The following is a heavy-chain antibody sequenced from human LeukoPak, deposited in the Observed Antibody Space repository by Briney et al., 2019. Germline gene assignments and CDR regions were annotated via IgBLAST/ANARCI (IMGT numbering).Heavy chain of an antibody. D-gene: IGHD3-22*01. Sequence: SETLSLTCVVNGGSFSGYYWSWLRQPPGKGLEWIGEINNSGSTNYNPSLKSRVTIPVDQSKNQYSLKLSTVAAAATAVCCVARYSYYYDSSGYHHLGYYFDYWGQGTLVTVSS. CDR1: GGSFSGYY. CDR2: INNSGST. CDR3: ARYSYYYDSSGYHHLGYYFDY. V-gene: IGHV4-34*01. J-gene: IGHJ4*02.